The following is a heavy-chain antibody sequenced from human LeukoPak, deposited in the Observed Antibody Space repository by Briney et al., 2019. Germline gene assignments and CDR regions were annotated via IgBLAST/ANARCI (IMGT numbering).Heavy chain of an antibody. V-gene: IGHV3-13*01. CDR2: LGTAGDT. D-gene: IGHD2-2*01. CDR3: ARDCQYCSNTNCRCC. Sequence: GGSLRLSCGASGFTLSNYAMHWVRQPAGEGLEWVSALGTAGDTFYPGSVKGRFTISRDNAKKSLFLQMNSLRAEDTAVYYCARDCQYCSNTNCRCCWGQGTLVTVSS. J-gene: IGHJ4*02. CDR1: GFTLSNYA.